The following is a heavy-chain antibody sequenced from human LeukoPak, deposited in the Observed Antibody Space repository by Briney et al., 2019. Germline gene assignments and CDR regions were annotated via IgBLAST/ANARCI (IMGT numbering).Heavy chain of an antibody. Sequence: PSETLSLTCTVSGGSISGYFWSWIRQPAGKGLEWIGRIHDNGDSNHNPSLKSRVTMALDTSGNQVSLKLTSVTAADTAVYYCARGARYYYDSSGYYPFDYWGQGTLVTVSS. CDR3: ARGARYYYDSSGYYPFDY. J-gene: IGHJ4*02. CDR2: IHDNGDS. CDR1: GGSISGYF. D-gene: IGHD3-22*01. V-gene: IGHV4-4*07.